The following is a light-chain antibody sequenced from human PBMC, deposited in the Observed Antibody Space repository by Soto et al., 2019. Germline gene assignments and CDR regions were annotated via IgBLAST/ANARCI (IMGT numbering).Light chain of an antibody. Sequence: EIVMTQTPGTLSVSQGERATLSCRASQSVSSNLAWYQQKPGQAPRLLIYGASTRATGIPARFSGSGSGTEFTLTISSLQSEDFAVYFCQQYNNRPPLTFGGGTKVEIK. CDR3: QQYNNRPPLT. CDR2: GAS. J-gene: IGKJ4*01. CDR1: QSVSSN. V-gene: IGKV3-15*01.